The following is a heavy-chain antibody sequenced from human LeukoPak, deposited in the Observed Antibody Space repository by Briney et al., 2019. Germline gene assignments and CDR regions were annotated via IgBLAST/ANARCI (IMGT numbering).Heavy chain of an antibody. CDR3: AKNRGKGAVSGTGEIDY. CDR2: LSATVSDGGA. J-gene: IGHJ4*02. D-gene: IGHD6-19*01. Sequence: GGSLRLSCAASAFTFSNYAMSWVRQAPGKGLEWVSTLSATVSDGGAYYADSVKGGFTISRDNSKNTLHLQMNSLRDEDTAMYYCAKNRGKGAVSGTGEIDYWGQGTLVTVSS. V-gene: IGHV3-23*01. CDR1: AFTFSNYA.